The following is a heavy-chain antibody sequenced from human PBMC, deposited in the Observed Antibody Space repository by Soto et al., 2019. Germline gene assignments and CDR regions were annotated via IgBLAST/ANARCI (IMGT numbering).Heavy chain of an antibody. V-gene: IGHV3-23*01. Sequence: GGSLRLSCAASGFTFSSYALSWVRQAPGKGLQCVSTVSGNGLSTYYADSVKGRFTISRDNSRNTLYLQMNSLRAEDTAVYYCAKVQGSGSGLYYFYYYGMDVWGQGTTVTVSS. D-gene: IGHD3-10*01. J-gene: IGHJ6*02. CDR3: AKVQGSGSGLYYFYYYGMDV. CDR2: VSGNGLST. CDR1: GFTFSSYA.